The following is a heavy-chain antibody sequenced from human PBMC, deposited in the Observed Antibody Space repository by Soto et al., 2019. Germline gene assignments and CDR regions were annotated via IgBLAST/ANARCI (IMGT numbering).Heavy chain of an antibody. D-gene: IGHD6-13*01. CDR1: GGSISSGGYS. CDR3: ARVVLAAAGMDFDY. Sequence: KPSETLSLTCAVSGGSISSGGYSWSWIRQPPGKGLEWIGYIYHSGSTYYNPSLKSRVTISVDRSKNQFSLKLSSVTAADTAVYYCARVVLAAAGMDFDYWGQGTLVTVSS. V-gene: IGHV4-30-2*01. J-gene: IGHJ4*02. CDR2: IYHSGST.